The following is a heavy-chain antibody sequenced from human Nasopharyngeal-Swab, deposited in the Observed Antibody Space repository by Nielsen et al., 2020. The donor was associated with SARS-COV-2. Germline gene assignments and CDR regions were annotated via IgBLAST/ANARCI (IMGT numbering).Heavy chain of an antibody. D-gene: IGHD4-17*01. J-gene: IGHJ4*02. Sequence: GESLKISCAASGFIVSSDYMRWVRQAPGKGLEWVSGIYSGGSTYYADSVRGRFTISRDNSKNTLYLQMNSLRAEDTAVYYCAKGSYGDFPWTSPSFDYWGQGTLVTVSS. V-gene: IGHV3-66*01. CDR2: IYSGGST. CDR1: GFIVSSDY. CDR3: AKGSYGDFPWTSPSFDY.